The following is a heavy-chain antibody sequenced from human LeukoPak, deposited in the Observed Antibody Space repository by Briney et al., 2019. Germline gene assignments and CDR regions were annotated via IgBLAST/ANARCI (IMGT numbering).Heavy chain of an antibody. CDR3: AREVEGYCSGGSCEMT. CDR1: GYTFTVYY. J-gene: IGHJ5*02. Sequence: ASVKVSFKASGYTFTVYYMHWVRQAPGQGLEWMGWINPNSGGTNYAQKFQGRVTMTRDTSISTAYMELSRLRSDDTAVYYCAREVEGYCSGGSCEMTWGQGTLVTVSS. D-gene: IGHD2-15*01. CDR2: INPNSGGT. V-gene: IGHV1-2*02.